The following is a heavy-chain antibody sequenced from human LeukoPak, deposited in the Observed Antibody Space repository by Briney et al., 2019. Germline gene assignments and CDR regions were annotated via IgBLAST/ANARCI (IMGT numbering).Heavy chain of an antibody. J-gene: IGHJ4*02. V-gene: IGHV3-9*02. Sequence: GGCLSLSRAAPRYTSEDYAIRSGPAAPRRGRGRGSGIRWNRGGIDYTDSVKGRFTISRDNAKNSLYLQMDSLRAEDTALYYCARDILRTVTTWLPDYWGQGTLVTVSS. D-gene: IGHD4-17*01. CDR2: IRWNRGGI. CDR3: ARDILRTVTTWLPDY. CDR1: RYTSEDYA.